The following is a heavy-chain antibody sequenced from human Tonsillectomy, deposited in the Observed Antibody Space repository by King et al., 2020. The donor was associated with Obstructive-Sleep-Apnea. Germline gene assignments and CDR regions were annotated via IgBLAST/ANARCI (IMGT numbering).Heavy chain of an antibody. Sequence: VQLVQSGGGVVQPGRSLRLSCAASGFTFSSYGMHWVRQAPGKDLEWGAVIWYDGSKKYYEDSVKGRFTISRDNSKNTLYLQMNSLRGEDTAVYYCAKGSGSSWYFDYWGQGTLVTVSS. CDR2: IWYDGSKK. CDR1: GFTFSSYG. V-gene: IGHV3-33*06. CDR3: AKGSGSSWYFDY. D-gene: IGHD3-10*01. J-gene: IGHJ4*02.